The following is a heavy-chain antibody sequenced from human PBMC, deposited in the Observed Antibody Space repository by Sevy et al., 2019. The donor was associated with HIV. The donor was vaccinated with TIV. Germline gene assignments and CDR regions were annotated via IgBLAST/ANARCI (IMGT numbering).Heavy chain of an antibody. D-gene: IGHD5-18*01. Sequence: SETLSLTCTVSDGSVNSDNYFWTWIRQPPGKGLEWIGYIYYTGTTNYNPSLKSRVTISVDTSKNQFSLKLNSVTAADTAVYYCARCMASAMTSWFDPWGQGTLVTVSS. CDR2: IYYTGTT. CDR1: DGSVNSDNYF. J-gene: IGHJ5*02. V-gene: IGHV4-61*01. CDR3: ARCMASAMTSWFDP.